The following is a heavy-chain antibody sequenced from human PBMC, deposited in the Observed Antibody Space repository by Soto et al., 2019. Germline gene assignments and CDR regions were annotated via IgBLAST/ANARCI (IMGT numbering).Heavy chain of an antibody. D-gene: IGHD4-17*01. CDR1: DGSVSSNTYS. J-gene: IGHJ4*02. Sequence: PSETLSLTCSFSDGSVSSNTYSWSWIRQPPGKRLEWIGYVYYSGTTNYNPSLKSRVTISVDLSKNQFSLRLSSVTTADTALYYCARTTAVPNTLRSRYFFDYWGQGTLVTVSS. V-gene: IGHV4-61*01. CDR2: VYYSGTT. CDR3: ARTTAVPNTLRSRYFFDY.